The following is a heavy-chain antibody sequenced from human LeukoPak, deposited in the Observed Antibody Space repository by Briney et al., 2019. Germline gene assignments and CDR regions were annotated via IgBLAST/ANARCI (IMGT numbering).Heavy chain of an antibody. CDR3: ARAQTYVWGTYRQFDY. J-gene: IGHJ4*02. Sequence: GASVKVSCKASGYTFTGYYIHWVRQAPGQGLEWVGIINPSGGTTRYAQKFQGRVTMTRDTSTTTVYMELSSLRSEDTAVYYCARAQTYVWGTYRQFDYWGQGTLVTVSS. V-gene: IGHV1-46*01. CDR2: INPSGGTT. D-gene: IGHD3-16*02. CDR1: GYTFTGYY.